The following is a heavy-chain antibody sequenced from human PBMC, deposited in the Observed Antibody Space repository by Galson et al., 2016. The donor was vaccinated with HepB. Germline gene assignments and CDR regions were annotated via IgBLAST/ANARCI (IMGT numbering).Heavy chain of an antibody. Sequence: SLRLSCAASGFIFSIHGMHWVRQAPGKGLEWVAIIWFDGSNKYSADSVKGRFTISRDNSKSTLYLQMNSLRAEDTAVYYCAKERPSMGQWRALDVWGQGTTVTVSS. CDR1: GFIFSIHG. J-gene: IGHJ6*02. D-gene: IGHD6-19*01. CDR3: AKERPSMGQWRALDV. V-gene: IGHV3-33*06. CDR2: IWFDGSNK.